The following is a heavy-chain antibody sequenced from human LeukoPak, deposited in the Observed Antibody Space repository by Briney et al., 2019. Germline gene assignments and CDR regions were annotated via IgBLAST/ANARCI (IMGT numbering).Heavy chain of an antibody. Sequence: PGGSLRLSCAASGFTFDDYGMSWVGQAPGKGMEWGSGINWNGGSKVYGDSVKGGFTISRDNAKNSLYLQMNSLRAEDTALYYCARVEMVRGPFDYWGQGTLVTVSS. CDR2: INWNGGSK. CDR3: ARVEMVRGPFDY. J-gene: IGHJ4*02. CDR1: GFTFDDYG. V-gene: IGHV3-20*04. D-gene: IGHD3-10*01.